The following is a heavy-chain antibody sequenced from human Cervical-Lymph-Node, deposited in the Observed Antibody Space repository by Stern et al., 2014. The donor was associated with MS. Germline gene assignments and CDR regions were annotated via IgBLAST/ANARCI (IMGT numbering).Heavy chain of an antibody. V-gene: IGHV1-46*01. D-gene: IGHD3-16*01. J-gene: IGHJ4*02. Sequence: QVQLVQSGPEVKKPGASVMVSCKTSGYTFTNYYIHWVRQAPGQGLEWMGIINPNGSVTASAQKFQGRLTMTRDTSTTTVYMRLITLTSEDTAMYYCTRVVGGVGREWGQGTLVFVSS. CDR3: TRVVGGVGRE. CDR1: GYTFTNYY. CDR2: INPNGSVT.